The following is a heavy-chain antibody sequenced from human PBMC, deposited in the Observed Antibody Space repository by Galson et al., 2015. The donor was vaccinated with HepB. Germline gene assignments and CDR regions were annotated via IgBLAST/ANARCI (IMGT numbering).Heavy chain of an antibody. D-gene: IGHD6-6*01. CDR3: ARDRGQVAARPGAFDI. Sequence: SLRLSCAASAFTFSFYWMTWVRQAPGKGLEWVANIKQDGSDKYYVDSVKGRFTISRDDVMSSLYLQMNSLRAEDTAMYYCARDRGQVAARPGAFDILGQGTRVTVSS. J-gene: IGHJ3*02. CDR1: AFTFSFYW. V-gene: IGHV3-7*03. CDR2: IKQDGSDK.